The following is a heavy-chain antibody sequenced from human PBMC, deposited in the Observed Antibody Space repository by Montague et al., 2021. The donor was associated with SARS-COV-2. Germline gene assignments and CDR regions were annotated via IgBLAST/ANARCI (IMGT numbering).Heavy chain of an antibody. CDR1: GGSLSGYC. Sequence: SETLSLTCAVYGGSLSGYCWSWIRQFPGKGLEWIGEIVHTGTTKYNPSLESRVTMSIDTSKKQFSLNLPSMTAADTAVYYCARTFDVFKHDNWGQGTLVAVSS. CDR3: ARTFDVFKHDN. CDR2: IVHTGTT. J-gene: IGHJ4*02. V-gene: IGHV4-34*12. D-gene: IGHD3-10*02.